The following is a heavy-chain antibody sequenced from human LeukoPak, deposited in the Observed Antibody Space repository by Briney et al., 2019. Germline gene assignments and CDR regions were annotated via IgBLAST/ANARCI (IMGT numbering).Heavy chain of an antibody. D-gene: IGHD4-17*01. CDR3: ARDWLTVTRDNP. V-gene: IGHV4-39*07. Sequence: PSETLSLTCTVSGGSISSSSYYWGWIRQPPGKGLEWIGSIYYSGSTYYNPSLKSRVTISVDTSKNQFSLKLSFVTAADTAVYYCARDWLTVTRDNPWGQGTLVTVSS. J-gene: IGHJ5*02. CDR2: IYYSGST. CDR1: GGSISSSSYY.